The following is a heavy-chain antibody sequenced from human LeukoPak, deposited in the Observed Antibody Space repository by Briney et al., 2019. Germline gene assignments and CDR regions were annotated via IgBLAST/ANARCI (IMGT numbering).Heavy chain of an antibody. D-gene: IGHD6-19*01. CDR1: GGSFSGYY. V-gene: IGHV4-34*01. J-gene: IGHJ6*02. Sequence: SETLSLTCAVYGGSFSGYYWSWIRQPPGKGLEWIGEINHSGSTNYNPSLKSRRTISVDTCKNQLSLMLRSVTAADTAVYYCARGQPSHWQWLVPYYYYGMDVWGQGTTVTVSS. CDR2: INHSGST. CDR3: ARGQPSHWQWLVPYYYYGMDV.